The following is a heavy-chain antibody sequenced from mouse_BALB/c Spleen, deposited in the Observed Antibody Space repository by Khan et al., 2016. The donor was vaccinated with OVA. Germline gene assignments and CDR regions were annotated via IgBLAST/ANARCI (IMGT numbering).Heavy chain of an antibody. CDR1: GYTFTTYW. Sequence: VQLQESGAELAKPGASVKMSCKASGYTFTTYWMHWVKQRPGQGLEWIGYINPTSDYTDYNEKFKDKATLSADKSSSTAYLQLSNLTYADSAVYYYARDRIDYWGQGTTLTVSS. CDR2: INPTSDYT. V-gene: IGHV1-7*01. CDR3: ARDRIDY. J-gene: IGHJ2*01.